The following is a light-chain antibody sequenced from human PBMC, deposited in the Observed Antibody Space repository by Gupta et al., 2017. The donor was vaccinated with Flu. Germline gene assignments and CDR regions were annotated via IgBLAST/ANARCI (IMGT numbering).Light chain of an antibody. Sequence: QSVLTQPPSVSGAPAQRVTISCTGSSSNIGAGYDVHWYQQLPGTAPKLPIYGNSNRPSGVPDRFSGSKSGTSASLAITGLQAEDEADYYCQSYDSSLSGYWVFGGGTKLTVL. CDR1: SSNIGAGYD. V-gene: IGLV1-40*01. J-gene: IGLJ3*02. CDR3: QSYDSSLSGYWV. CDR2: GNS.